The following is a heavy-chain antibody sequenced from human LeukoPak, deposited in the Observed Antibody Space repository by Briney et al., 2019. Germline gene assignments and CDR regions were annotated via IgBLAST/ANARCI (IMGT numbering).Heavy chain of an antibody. J-gene: IGHJ4*02. V-gene: IGHV4-38-2*02. CDR2: IYHSGST. Sequence: SETLSLTCTVSGYSISSGYYWGWIRQPPGKGLEWIGTIYHSGSTYYNPSLKSRVTITVDTSKNQFSLKLSSVTAADTAAYYCARVWDSSGLYYFEYWGQGTLVTVSS. CDR1: GYSISSGYY. CDR3: ARVWDSSGLYYFEY. D-gene: IGHD3-22*01.